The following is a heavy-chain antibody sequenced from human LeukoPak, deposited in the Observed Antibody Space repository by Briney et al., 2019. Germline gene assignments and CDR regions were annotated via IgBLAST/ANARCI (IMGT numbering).Heavy chain of an antibody. CDR2: VSGSGGST. CDR1: GFTFSSYA. J-gene: IGHJ4*02. CDR3: AKTGDSSGFYYGVDY. Sequence: GGSLRLSCVASGFTFSSYAMTWVRQAPGKGLEWVSAVSGSGGSTYYADSVKGRFTISRDNSKNTLYVQMNSLRAEDTAVYYCAKTGDSSGFYYGVDYWGQGTLVTVSS. D-gene: IGHD3-22*01. V-gene: IGHV3-23*01.